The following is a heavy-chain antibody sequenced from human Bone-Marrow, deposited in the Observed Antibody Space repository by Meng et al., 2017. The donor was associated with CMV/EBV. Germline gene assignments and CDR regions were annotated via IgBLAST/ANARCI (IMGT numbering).Heavy chain of an antibody. CDR2: INHSGST. CDR3: ARGCSGGSCYSYYYGMDV. CDR1: GGSFSGYY. Sequence: SETLSLTCAVYGGSFSGYYWSWIRQPPGKGLEWIGEINHSGSTNYNPSLKSRVTISVDTSKNQFSLKLSSVTAADTAVYYCARGCSGGSCYSYYYGMDVWGQGTTVTVSS. J-gene: IGHJ6*02. D-gene: IGHD2-15*01. V-gene: IGHV4-34*01.